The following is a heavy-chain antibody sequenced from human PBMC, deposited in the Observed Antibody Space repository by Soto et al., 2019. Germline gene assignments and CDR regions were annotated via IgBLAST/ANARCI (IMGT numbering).Heavy chain of an antibody. D-gene: IGHD3-3*01. V-gene: IGHV3-23*01. J-gene: IGHJ4*02. Sequence: EVQLLESGGGLVQPGGSLRLSCAASGFTFSSYAMSWVRQAPGKGLEWVSAISGSGGSTYYADSVKGRFTISRDNSKNTLYLQMNSLRAEDTAVYYCAKEGSYDFWSGYYTEFDYWGQGTLVTVSS. CDR1: GFTFSSYA. CDR3: AKEGSYDFWSGYYTEFDY. CDR2: ISGSGGST.